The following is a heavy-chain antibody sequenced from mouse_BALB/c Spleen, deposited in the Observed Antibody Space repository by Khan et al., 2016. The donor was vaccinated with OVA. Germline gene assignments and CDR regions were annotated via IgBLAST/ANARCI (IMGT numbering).Heavy chain of an antibody. J-gene: IGHJ2*01. CDR2: TDPANGNT. CDR3: RISTINA. V-gene: IGHV14-3*02. CDR1: SYNIKDIY. Sequence: VRLQQSGAELVKPAASLKLSCTASSYNIKDIYIHWVKQRPEKGLERIRSTDPANGNTKYDPKFQGKATITADTSSNTAYLQLSSLTSEDTAVYYSRISTINAWGQGTTLTVSS.